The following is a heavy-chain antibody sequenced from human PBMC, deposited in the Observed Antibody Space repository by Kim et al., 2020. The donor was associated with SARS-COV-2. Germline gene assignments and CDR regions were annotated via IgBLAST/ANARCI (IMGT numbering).Heavy chain of an antibody. V-gene: IGHV1-3*01. J-gene: IGHJ5*02. CDR3: ARDDEGSGYDFWFHP. D-gene: IGHD5-12*01. Sequence: ASVKVSCKPSGYTFANFAIHWVRQAPGQRLEWMGYIDPAYGNTGYSQNFQGRVTITSDTSASTAYMELNSLRSEDTAVYYCARDDEGSGYDFWFHPWGQGTLVTVSS. CDR2: IDPAYGNT. CDR1: GYTFANFA.